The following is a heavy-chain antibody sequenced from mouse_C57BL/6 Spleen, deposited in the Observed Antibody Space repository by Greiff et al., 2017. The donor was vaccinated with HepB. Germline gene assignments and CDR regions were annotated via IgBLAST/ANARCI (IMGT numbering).Heavy chain of an antibody. J-gene: IGHJ2*01. CDR1: GFTFSSYA. D-gene: IGHD2-5*01. CDR2: ISDGGSYT. CDR3: ARDPYYSNYFDY. Sequence: EVQLQQSGGGLVKPGGSLKLSCAASGFTFSSYAMSWVRQTPEKRLEWVATISDGGSYTYYPDNVKGRFTISRDNAKNNLYLQMSHLKSEDTAMYYCARDPYYSNYFDYWGQGTTLTVSS. V-gene: IGHV5-4*01.